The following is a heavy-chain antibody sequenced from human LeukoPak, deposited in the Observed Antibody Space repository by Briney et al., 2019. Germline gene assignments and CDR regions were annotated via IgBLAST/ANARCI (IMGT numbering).Heavy chain of an antibody. D-gene: IGHD3-22*01. CDR1: GGSISSSSYY. J-gene: IGHJ4*02. CDR3: ARFAYDSSGYYYTRDY. CDR2: IYYSGST. V-gene: IGHV4-39*07. Sequence: SETLSLTCTVSGGSISSSSYYWGWIRQPPGKGLEWIGSIYYSGSTYYNPSLKSRVTISVDTSKNQFSLKLSSVTAADTAVYYCARFAYDSSGYYYTRDYWGQGTLVTVSS.